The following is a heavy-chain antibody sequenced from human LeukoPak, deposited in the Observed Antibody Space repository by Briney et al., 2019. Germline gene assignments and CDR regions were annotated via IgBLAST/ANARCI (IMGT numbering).Heavy chain of an antibody. CDR1: GFTFSSYG. CDR3: AREADYGAFFDY. Sequence: GGSLRLSCAASGFTFSSYGMPWVRQAPGKGLEWVAVIWYDGSNKYYADSVKGRFTISRDNSKNTLYLQMNSLRAEDTAVYYCAREADYGAFFDYWGQGTLVTVSS. D-gene: IGHD4-17*01. J-gene: IGHJ4*02. V-gene: IGHV3-33*01. CDR2: IWYDGSNK.